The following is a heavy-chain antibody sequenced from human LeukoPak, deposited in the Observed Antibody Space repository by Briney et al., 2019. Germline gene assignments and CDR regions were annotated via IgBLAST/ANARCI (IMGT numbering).Heavy chain of an antibody. V-gene: IGHV3-30-3*01. Sequence: PGGSLRLSCAASGFTFSSYAMHWVRQAPGKGLEWVAVISYDGSNKYYADSVKGRFTISRDNSKNTLYLQMNSLRAEDTAVYYCARELVGFYYYYGMDVWGQGTTVTVSS. CDR1: GFTFSSYA. CDR2: ISYDGSNK. CDR3: ARELVGFYYYYGMDV. D-gene: IGHD2-2*01. J-gene: IGHJ6*02.